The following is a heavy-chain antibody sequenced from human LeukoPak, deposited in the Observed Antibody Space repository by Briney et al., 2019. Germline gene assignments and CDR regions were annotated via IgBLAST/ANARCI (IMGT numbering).Heavy chain of an antibody. CDR2: IIPIFGTA. J-gene: IGHJ6*03. Sequence: ASVKVSCKASGGTFSSYAISWVRQAPGQGLEWMGGIIPIFGTANYAQKFQGRVTITADESTSTAYMELSSLRSEDTAVYYCARDRVPYYYYYMDVWGKGTTVTVSS. CDR3: ARDRVPYYYYYMDV. V-gene: IGHV1-69*13. D-gene: IGHD1-1*01. CDR1: GGTFSSYA.